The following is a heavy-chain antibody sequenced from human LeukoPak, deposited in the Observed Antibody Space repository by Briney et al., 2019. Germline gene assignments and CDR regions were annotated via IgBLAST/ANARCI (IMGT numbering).Heavy chain of an antibody. Sequence: ASVKVSCKASGGTFSSYAISWVRQAPGQGLEWMGIINPSGGSTRYAQKFQGRVTMTRDTSTSTVYMELSGLTSEDTAVYYCARVASYDSSAYYGYWGQGTLVTVSS. J-gene: IGHJ4*02. D-gene: IGHD3-22*01. CDR3: ARVASYDSSAYYGY. V-gene: IGHV1-46*01. CDR1: GGTFSSYA. CDR2: INPSGGST.